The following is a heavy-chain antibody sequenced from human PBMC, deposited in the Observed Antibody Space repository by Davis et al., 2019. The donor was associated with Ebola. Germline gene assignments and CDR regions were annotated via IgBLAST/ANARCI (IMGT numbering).Heavy chain of an antibody. CDR2: IYDHST. J-gene: IGHJ4*02. V-gene: IGHV3-66*01. CDR3: ARGGSAYYTDS. Sequence: GESLKISCAASGFTVSSNHMSWVRQAPGKGLEWVSVIYDHSTAYADSVRGRFIISRDNARNSLFLQMTSLSADDTGIYYCARGGSAYYTDSWGQGTLVTVSS. CDR1: GFTVSSNH. D-gene: IGHD3-22*01.